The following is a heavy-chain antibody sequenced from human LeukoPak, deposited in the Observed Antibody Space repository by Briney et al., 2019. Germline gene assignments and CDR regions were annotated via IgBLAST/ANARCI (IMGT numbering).Heavy chain of an antibody. D-gene: IGHD1-26*01. CDR3: ASLSGSYFDY. CDR1: GFTFDDYA. V-gene: IGHV3-9*01. J-gene: IGHJ4*02. CDR2: ISWNSGSI. Sequence: GGSLRLSCAASGFTFDDYAMHWVRQAPGKGLEWVSGISWNSGSIGYADSVKGRFTISRDNAKNSLYLQMNSLRAEDTAVYYCASLSGSYFDYWGQGTLVTVSS.